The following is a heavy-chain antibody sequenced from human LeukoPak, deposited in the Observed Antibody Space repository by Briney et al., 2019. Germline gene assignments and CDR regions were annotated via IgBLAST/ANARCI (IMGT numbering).Heavy chain of an antibody. CDR3: ARDVDSSGYYSYYFDY. CDR2: INWNSGSM. V-gene: IGHV3-9*01. J-gene: IGHJ4*02. Sequence: GGSLRLSCAASGFTFDDNAMHWVRQAPGKGLEWVSGINWNSGSMGYADSVKGRFTISRDNAKNSLYLQMNSLRAEDTAVYYCARDVDSSGYYSYYFDYWGQGTLVTVSS. CDR1: GFTFDDNA. D-gene: IGHD3-22*01.